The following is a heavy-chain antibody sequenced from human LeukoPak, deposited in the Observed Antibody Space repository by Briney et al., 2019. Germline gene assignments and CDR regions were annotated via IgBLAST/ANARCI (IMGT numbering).Heavy chain of an antibody. V-gene: IGHV3-23*01. CDR2: LGTSDVNT. Sequence: PGGSLRLSCEGSGFTFRSSAMMWVRQAPGKGLEWVAVLGTSDVNTYHAYSVKGRFAISRDNYKNTLYLHMSGLRADDTALYYCAKLGLYYDSPADHWGQGTLVTVSS. CDR3: AKLGLYYDSPADH. CDR1: GFTFRSSA. J-gene: IGHJ4*02. D-gene: IGHD3-9*01.